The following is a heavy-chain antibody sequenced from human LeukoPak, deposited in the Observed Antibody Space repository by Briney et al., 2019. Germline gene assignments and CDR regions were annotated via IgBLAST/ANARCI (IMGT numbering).Heavy chain of an antibody. CDR3: ARALYNSGWYPDYFDS. Sequence: GGSLRLSCAASGFTFSNYWMSWVRQAPGKGLEWVANIKRDGSDKYYVVSVEGRLTISRDNAKNSLFLQMSGLRAEDTAMYYCARALYNSGWYPDYFDSWGQGTLVTVSS. V-gene: IGHV3-7*01. CDR1: GFTFSNYW. D-gene: IGHD6-13*01. J-gene: IGHJ4*02. CDR2: IKRDGSDK.